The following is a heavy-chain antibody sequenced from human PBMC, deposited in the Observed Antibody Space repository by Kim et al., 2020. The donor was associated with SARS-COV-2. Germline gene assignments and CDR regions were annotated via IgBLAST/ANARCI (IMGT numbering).Heavy chain of an antibody. CDR2: IYYSGST. Sequence: SETLSLTCTVSGGSISSSSYYWGWIRQPPGKGLEWIGSIYYSGSTYYNPSLKSRVTISVDTSKNQFSLKLSSVTAADTAVYYCARQGGSYPEFDPWGQGTLVTVSS. CDR1: GGSISSSSYY. D-gene: IGHD1-26*01. J-gene: IGHJ5*02. V-gene: IGHV4-39*01. CDR3: ARQGGSYPEFDP.